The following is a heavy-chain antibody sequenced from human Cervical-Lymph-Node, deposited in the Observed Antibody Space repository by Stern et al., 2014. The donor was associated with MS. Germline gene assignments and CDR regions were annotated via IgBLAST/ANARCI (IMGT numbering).Heavy chain of an antibody. Sequence: VQLEESGGGVVQPGRSLRLSCAASGFTFSSYAMHWVRQAPGKGLEWVAVISYDGSNKYYADSVKGRFTISRDNSKNTLYLQMNSLRAEDTAVYYCARDRYDSSLSYFDYWGQGTLVTVSS. CDR3: ARDRYDSSLSYFDY. V-gene: IGHV3-30*01. CDR1: GFTFSSYA. D-gene: IGHD1-1*01. CDR2: ISYDGSNK. J-gene: IGHJ4*02.